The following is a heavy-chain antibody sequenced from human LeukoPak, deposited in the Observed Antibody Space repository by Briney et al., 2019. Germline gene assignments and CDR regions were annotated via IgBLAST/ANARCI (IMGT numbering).Heavy chain of an antibody. CDR2: ISSDGNTQ. D-gene: IGHD3-9*01. V-gene: IGHV3-30*04. J-gene: IGHJ4*01. Sequence: GGSLRLSCVASGFTFTDYAFNWVRQTPGKGMEWVAIISSDGNTQSYADPLKGRFTISRDNFRNTVFLELTTLRPEDTGLYYCVRDLTSGARFDFWGPGTLVTVSS. CDR1: GFTFTDYA. CDR3: VRDLTSGARFDF.